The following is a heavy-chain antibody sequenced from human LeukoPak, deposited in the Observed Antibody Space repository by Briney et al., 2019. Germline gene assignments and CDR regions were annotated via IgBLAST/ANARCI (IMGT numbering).Heavy chain of an antibody. CDR3: AKRRSANNDYYGMDV. Sequence: PGGSLRLSCAASGFTFSSYWMHWVRQAPGKGLVWVSGINTDGSSTNYADSVKGRFTISRDNAKNTLYLQMNSLRVEDMAVYYCAKRRSANNDYYGMDVWGQGTTVAVSS. V-gene: IGHV3-74*01. CDR2: INTDGSST. J-gene: IGHJ6*02. D-gene: IGHD1/OR15-1a*01. CDR1: GFTFSSYW.